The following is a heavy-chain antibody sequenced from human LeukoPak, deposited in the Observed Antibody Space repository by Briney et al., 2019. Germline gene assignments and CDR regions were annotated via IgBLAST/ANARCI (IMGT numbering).Heavy chain of an antibody. CDR3: ARLDIVVVPAARGYYYGMDV. J-gene: IGHJ6*02. Sequence: PGGSLRLSCAASGITFSTYAMNWVRQAPGKGLEWVSSISSSSSYIYYADSVKGRFTISRDNAKNSLYLQMNSLRAEDTAVYYCARLDIVVVPAARGYYYGMDVWGQGTTVTVSS. CDR1: GITFSTYA. D-gene: IGHD2-2*01. V-gene: IGHV3-21*01. CDR2: ISSSSSYI.